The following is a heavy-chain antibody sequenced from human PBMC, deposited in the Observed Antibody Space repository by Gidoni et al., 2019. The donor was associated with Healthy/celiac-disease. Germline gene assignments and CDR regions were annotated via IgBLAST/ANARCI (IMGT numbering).Heavy chain of an antibody. J-gene: IGHJ3*02. Sequence: QVQLVQSGAEVKKPGSAVKVPCKACGGTFSSYAISWVRQAPGPGLEWMGGIIPIFGSANYAQKFQCRVTFTADESTSTAYMELSSLRSEDTAVYYCARAVRGDRPPDIWGQGTMFTVSS. CDR1: GGTFSSYA. CDR2: IIPIFGSA. CDR3: ARAVRGDRPPDI. V-gene: IGHV1-69*01. D-gene: IGHD7-27*01.